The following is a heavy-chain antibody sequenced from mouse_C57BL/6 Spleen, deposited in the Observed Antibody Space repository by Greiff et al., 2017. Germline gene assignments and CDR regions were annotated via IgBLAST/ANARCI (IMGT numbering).Heavy chain of an antibody. CDR2: IRNKANGYTT. CDR1: GFTFTDYY. J-gene: IGHJ4*01. D-gene: IGHD1-1*01. CDR3: ASLYYYGTSMDD. V-gene: IGHV7-3*01. Sequence: EVQVVESGGGLVQPGGSLSLSCAASGFTFTDYYMSWVRQPPGKALEWLGFIRNKANGYTTEYSASVKGRFTISRDNSQSILYLQMNALRAEDSATYYCASLYYYGTSMDDWGQGTSVTVSS.